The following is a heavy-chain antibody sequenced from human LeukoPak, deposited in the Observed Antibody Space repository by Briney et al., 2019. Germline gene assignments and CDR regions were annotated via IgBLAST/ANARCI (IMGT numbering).Heavy chain of an antibody. Sequence: GESLKISCKGSGYSFTSYWIGWVRQMPGKGLEWMGIIYPGDSDTRYSPSFQGQVTISADKSISTAYLQWSSLKASDTAMNYCARHSSGWYGVSQAANYWGQGTLVTVSS. CDR3: ARHSSGWYGVSQAANY. J-gene: IGHJ4*02. V-gene: IGHV5-51*01. D-gene: IGHD6-19*01. CDR1: GYSFTSYW. CDR2: IYPGDSDT.